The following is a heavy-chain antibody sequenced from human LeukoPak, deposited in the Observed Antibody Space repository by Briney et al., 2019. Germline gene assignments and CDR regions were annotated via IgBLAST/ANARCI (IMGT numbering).Heavy chain of an antibody. V-gene: IGHV4-30-4*08. D-gene: IGHD6-6*01. CDR1: GGSISSGDSY. CDR2: IYYSGST. CDR3: ARHRGSSSLFDY. J-gene: IGHJ4*02. Sequence: SQTLSLTCTVSGGSISSGDSYWSWIRQPPGKGLEWIGYIYYSGSTYYNPSLKSRVTISIDTSKNQFSLKLSSVTAADTAVYYCARHRGSSSLFDYWGQGTLVTVSS.